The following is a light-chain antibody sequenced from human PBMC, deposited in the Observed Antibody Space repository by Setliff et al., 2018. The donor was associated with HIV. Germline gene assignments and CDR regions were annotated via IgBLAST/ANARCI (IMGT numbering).Light chain of an antibody. CDR3: CSYAGSSTCV. CDR2: EVT. CDR1: SSDVGTYNL. J-gene: IGLJ1*01. V-gene: IGLV2-23*02. Sequence: LTQPASVSGSPGQSIIISCTGTSSDVGTYNLVSWYQQHPGKAPKLIISEVTKRPSGVSNRFSGSKSGNTASLTISGLQAEDEADYYCCSYAGSSTCVFGTGTKVTVL.